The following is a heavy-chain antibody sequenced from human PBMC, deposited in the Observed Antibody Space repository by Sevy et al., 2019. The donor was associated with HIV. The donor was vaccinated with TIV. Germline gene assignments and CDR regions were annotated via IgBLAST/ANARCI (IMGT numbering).Heavy chain of an antibody. D-gene: IGHD3-3*01. CDR2: IYYSGST. Sequence: SETLSLTCSVSGGSMRNFYWSWIRQPPGKGLEWIGNIYYSGSTNYNPPLKSRVTMSVDTSKNQFSLRLSSVTAADRAVYYCARSGFLEWAGSTRGPRNWFDPWGQGTLVTVSS. V-gene: IGHV4-59*13. CDR3: ARSGFLEWAGSTRGPRNWFDP. CDR1: GGSMRNFY. J-gene: IGHJ5*02.